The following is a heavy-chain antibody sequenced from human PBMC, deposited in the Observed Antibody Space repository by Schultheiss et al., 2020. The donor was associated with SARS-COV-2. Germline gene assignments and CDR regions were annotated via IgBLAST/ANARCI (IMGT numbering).Heavy chain of an antibody. CDR2: ISWNSGSI. CDR3: ARARAEQHLPFSWGPIPHPTTWFDP. D-gene: IGHD6-13*01. Sequence: GGSLRLSCAASGFTFSSYAMSWVRQAPGKGLEWVSGISWNSGSIGYVDSVKGRFTVSRDNAGNTLYLQMNNLRVEDTAMYYCARARAEQHLPFSWGPIPHPTTWFDPWGQGTLVTVSS. V-gene: IGHV3-20*04. CDR1: GFTFSSYA. J-gene: IGHJ5*02.